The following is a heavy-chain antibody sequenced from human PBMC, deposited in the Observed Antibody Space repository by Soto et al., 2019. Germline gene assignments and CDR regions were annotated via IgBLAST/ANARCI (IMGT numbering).Heavy chain of an antibody. CDR2: IYYSGST. J-gene: IGHJ5*02. D-gene: IGHD3-10*01. Sequence: PSEMLSLTCTVSGGSISSGGYYWSWIRQPPGKGLEWIGYIYYSGSTNYNPSLKSRVTISVDTSKNQFSLKLSSVTAADTAVYYCARDGSGSYYKDPASWFDPWGQGTLVTVSS. CDR1: GGSISSGGYY. V-gene: IGHV4-61*08. CDR3: ARDGSGSYYKDPASWFDP.